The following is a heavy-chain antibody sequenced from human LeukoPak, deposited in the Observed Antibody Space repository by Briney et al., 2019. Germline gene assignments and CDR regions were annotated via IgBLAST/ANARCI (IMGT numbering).Heavy chain of an antibody. CDR2: INHSGST. CDR1: GGSFSGYY. V-gene: IGHV4-34*01. J-gene: IGHJ6*03. CDR3: ARGYCSSTSCYWEGAYYYCYMDV. D-gene: IGHD2-2*01. Sequence: SETLSLTCAVYGGSFSGYYWSWIRQPPGKGLEWIGEINHSGSTNYNPSLKSRVTISVDTSKNQFSLELSSVTAADTAVYYCARGYCSSTSCYWEGAYYYCYMDVWGKGTTVTVSS.